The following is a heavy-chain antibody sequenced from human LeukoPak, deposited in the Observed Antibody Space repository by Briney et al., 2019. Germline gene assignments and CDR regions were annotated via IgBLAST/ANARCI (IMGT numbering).Heavy chain of an antibody. V-gene: IGHV1-24*01. D-gene: IGHD6-13*01. CDR1: GYTLTELS. J-gene: IGHJ4*02. CDR2: FDPEDGET. Sequence: ASVKVSCKVSGYTLTELSMHRVRQAPGKGLEWMGGFDPEDGETIYAQKFQGRVTMTEDTSTDTAYMELSSLRSEDTAVYYCAIPGGSSRDFDYWGQGTLVTVSS. CDR3: AIPGGSSRDFDY.